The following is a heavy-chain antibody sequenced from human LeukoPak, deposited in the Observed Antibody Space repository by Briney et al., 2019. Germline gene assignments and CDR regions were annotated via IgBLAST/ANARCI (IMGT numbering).Heavy chain of an antibody. CDR2: ISSSSSTI. J-gene: IGHJ4*02. CDR1: GFTFSSYS. CDR3: ARDRSGVVVPAAKVGLVY. V-gene: IGHV3-48*01. D-gene: IGHD2-2*01. Sequence: GGSLRLSCAASGFTFSSYSMNWVRQAPGKGLEWVSYISSSSSTIYYADSVKGRFTISRDNAKNSLYLQMNSLRAEDTAVYYCARDRSGVVVPAAKVGLVYWGQGTLVTVSS.